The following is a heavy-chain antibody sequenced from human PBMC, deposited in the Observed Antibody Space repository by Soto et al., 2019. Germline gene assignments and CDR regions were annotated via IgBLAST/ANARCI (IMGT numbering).Heavy chain of an antibody. Sequence: SETLSLTCTVSGGSISSGGYYWSWIHQHPGKGLEWIGYIYYSGSTYYNPSLKSRVTISVDTSKNQFSLKLSSVTAADTAVYYCARDRRKYYDFWSGYYSPDYYYGMDVWGQGTTVTVSS. V-gene: IGHV4-31*03. CDR3: ARDRRKYYDFWSGYYSPDYYYGMDV. CDR2: IYYSGST. D-gene: IGHD3-3*01. J-gene: IGHJ6*02. CDR1: GGSISSGGYY.